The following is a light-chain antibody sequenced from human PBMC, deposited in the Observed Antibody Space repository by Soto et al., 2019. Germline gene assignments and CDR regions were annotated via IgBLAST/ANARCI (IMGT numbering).Light chain of an antibody. CDR1: QDISNS. CDR3: QHYNDLPPT. CDR2: DAY. V-gene: IGKV1-33*01. Sequence: DIKMTQSPSSLSASVEDRVTISCQASQDISNSLNWYQQKQGKAPELLIYDAYNLEKGVPSRFSRSVTGTDFTLTISSLQPEDIATYYCQHYNDLPPTFGPGTNVDIK. J-gene: IGKJ3*01.